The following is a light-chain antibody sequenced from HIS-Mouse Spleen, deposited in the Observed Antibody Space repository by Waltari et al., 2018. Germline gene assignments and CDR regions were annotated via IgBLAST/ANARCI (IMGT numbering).Light chain of an antibody. V-gene: IGKV1-5*03. Sequence: RVTITCRASQSISSWLAWYQQKPGKAPKLLIYKASSLESGVPSRFSGSGSGTEFTLTISSLQPDDFATYYCQQYNSYSQTFGQGTKVEIK. CDR3: QQYNSYSQT. CDR1: QSISSW. CDR2: KAS. J-gene: IGKJ1*01.